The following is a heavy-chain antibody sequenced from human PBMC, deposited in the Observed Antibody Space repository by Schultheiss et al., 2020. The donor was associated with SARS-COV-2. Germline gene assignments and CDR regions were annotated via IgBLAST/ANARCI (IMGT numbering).Heavy chain of an antibody. CDR2: ISGSGGST. CDR1: GFTFSSYA. D-gene: IGHD4-11*01. V-gene: IGHV3-23*01. Sequence: GGSLRLSCAASGFTFSSYAMSWVRQAPGKGLEWVSAISGSGGSTYYPGSVKGRFTISRDNAKNSLYLQMNSLRAEDTAVYYCARDSGTVTYFQHWGQGTLVTVSS. J-gene: IGHJ1*01. CDR3: ARDSGTVTYFQH.